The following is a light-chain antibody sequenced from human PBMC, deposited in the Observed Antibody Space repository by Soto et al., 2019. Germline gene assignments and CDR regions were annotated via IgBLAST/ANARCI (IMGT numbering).Light chain of an antibody. CDR1: QSISSN. CDR3: QQSYSTPWT. V-gene: IGKV1-39*01. CDR2: AAS. Sequence: DIQMTQSPSSQSASVGDRVTITCRASQSISSNLSWYQQKPGKAPKLLIYAASNLQSGVPSRFSGSGSGTDFTLTISSLQPEDFATYYCQQSYSTPWTFGQGTKVDIK. J-gene: IGKJ1*01.